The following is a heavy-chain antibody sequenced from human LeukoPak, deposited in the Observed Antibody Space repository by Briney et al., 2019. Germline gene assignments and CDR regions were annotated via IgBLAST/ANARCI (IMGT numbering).Heavy chain of an antibody. CDR2: IIPIFGTA. CDR1: GGTFSSYA. D-gene: IGHD2-15*01. Sequence: SVKVSCKASGGTFSSYAISWVRQAPGQGLEWMGGIIPIFGTASYAQKFQGRVSITTDESTSTAYMGMCSLRSEDTAVYYCARARIVVVVAATQGYFDLWGRGTLVTVSA. V-gene: IGHV1-69*05. J-gene: IGHJ2*01. CDR3: ARARIVVVVAATQGYFDL.